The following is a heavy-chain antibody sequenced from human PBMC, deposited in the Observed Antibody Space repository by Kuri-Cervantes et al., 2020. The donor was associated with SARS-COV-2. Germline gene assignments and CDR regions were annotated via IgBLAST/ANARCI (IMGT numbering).Heavy chain of an antibody. CDR2: MNPNSGGT. CDR3: ARVPYYGPLDY. CDR1: GYTFTSYD. J-gene: IGHJ4*02. Sequence: ASVKVSCKASGYTFTSYDINWVRQATGQGLEWMGWMNPNSGGTNYAQKFQGRVTMTRDTSISTAYMELSRLRSDDTAVYYCARVPYYGPLDYWGQGTLVTVSS. V-gene: IGHV1-2*02. D-gene: IGHD4-17*01.